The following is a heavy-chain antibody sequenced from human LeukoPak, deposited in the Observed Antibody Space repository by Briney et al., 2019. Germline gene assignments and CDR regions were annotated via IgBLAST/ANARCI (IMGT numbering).Heavy chain of an antibody. J-gene: IGHJ4*02. V-gene: IGHV4-34*01. CDR3: ARGVDYYYDSSGYLSTFDY. Sequence: PSETLFLTCAVYGGSFSGYYWSWVRQPPGKGLEWIGEINHSGSTNYNPSLKSRVTISVDTSKNQFSLKLSSVTAADTAVYYCARGVDYYYDSSGYLSTFDYWGQGTLVTVSS. CDR1: GGSFSGYY. D-gene: IGHD3-22*01. CDR2: INHSGST.